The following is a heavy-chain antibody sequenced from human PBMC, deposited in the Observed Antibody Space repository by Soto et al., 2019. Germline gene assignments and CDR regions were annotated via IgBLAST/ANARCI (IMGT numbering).Heavy chain of an antibody. D-gene: IGHD2-21*02. CDR3: ATFVVPGRRHTDFDF. CDR2: IYYSGTT. J-gene: IGHJ4*02. V-gene: IGHV4-39*01. CDR1: GGSISTSNYY. Sequence: PSETLSLTCTVSGGSISTSNYYWGWVRQPPGKGLDWIGNIYYSGTTYYNPSLKSRVTISVDTSKNQFSLKLNSVTAADTAVYYCATFVVPGRRHTDFDFWGPGTLVTVST.